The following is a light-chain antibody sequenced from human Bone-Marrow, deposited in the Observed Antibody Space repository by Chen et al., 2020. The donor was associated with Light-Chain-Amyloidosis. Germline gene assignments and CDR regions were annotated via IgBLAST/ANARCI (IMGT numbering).Light chain of an antibody. V-gene: IGLV3-21*02. CDR3: QVWDSTSDRPV. Sequence: SYVLTQPSPVSVAPGQTAPLSCGGNNIGSTIVHWYQQTPGQAPPPTVYNDSDRPPGIPERLSGSNSGNTTTLTISRVEAEDEADYYCQVWDSTSDRPVFGGGTKLTVL. J-gene: IGLJ3*02. CDR2: NDS. CDR1: NIGSTI.